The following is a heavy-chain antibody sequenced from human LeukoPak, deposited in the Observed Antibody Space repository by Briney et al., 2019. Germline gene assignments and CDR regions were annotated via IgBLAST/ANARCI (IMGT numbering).Heavy chain of an antibody. J-gene: IGHJ4*02. CDR1: GFTFSSYG. CDR3: ATSGDDYYDSSGYYGYYFDY. V-gene: IGHV3-33*01. CDR2: IWYDGSNK. D-gene: IGHD3-22*01. Sequence: GGSLRLSCAASGFTFSSYGMHWVRQAPGKGLEWVAVIWYDGSNKYYADSVKGRFTISRDNSKNTLYLQMNSLRAEDTAVYYCATSGDDYYDSSGYYGYYFDYWGQGTLVTVSS.